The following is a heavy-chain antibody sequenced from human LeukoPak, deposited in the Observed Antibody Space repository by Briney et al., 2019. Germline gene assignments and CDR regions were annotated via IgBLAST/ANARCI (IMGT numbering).Heavy chain of an antibody. CDR2: INPNSGGA. D-gene: IGHD7-27*01. J-gene: IGHJ3*02. CDR3: AKSTNWGSISDGFDI. V-gene: IGHV1-2*02. CDR1: GYSFIGYY. Sequence: GASVKVSCKASGYSFIGYYIHWVRQAPGQGLEWMGWINPNSGGANYAQKFQGRVTMTRDTSISTVYMELTRLRSDDTAMYYCAKSTNWGSISDGFDIWGQGTMGTLAS.